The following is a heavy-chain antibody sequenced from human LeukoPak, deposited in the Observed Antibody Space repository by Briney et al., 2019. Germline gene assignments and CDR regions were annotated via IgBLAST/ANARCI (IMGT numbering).Heavy chain of an antibody. Sequence: SVKVSCKASGGTFSSYAISWVRQAPGQGLEWMGGIIPIFGTANYAQKFQGRVTITADESTSTAYMELSSLRSEDTAVYYCARASGGTLTPYYFDYWGQGTLVTVSS. V-gene: IGHV1-69*13. CDR3: ARASGGTLTPYYFDY. CDR2: IIPIFGTA. J-gene: IGHJ4*02. CDR1: GGTFSSYA. D-gene: IGHD1-7*01.